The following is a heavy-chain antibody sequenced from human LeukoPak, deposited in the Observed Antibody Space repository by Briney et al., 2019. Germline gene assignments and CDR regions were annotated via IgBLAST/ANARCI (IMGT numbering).Heavy chain of an antibody. Sequence: GGSLRLSCAASGFTFSSYGMHWVRQAPGKGLEWVAVIRYDGSNKYYADSVKGRFTISRDNSKNTLYLQMNSLRAEDTAVYYCARSALITMVRGSFDYWGQGTLVTVSS. J-gene: IGHJ4*02. CDR3: ARSALITMVRGSFDY. CDR1: GFTFSSYG. CDR2: IRYDGSNK. V-gene: IGHV3-33*01. D-gene: IGHD3-10*01.